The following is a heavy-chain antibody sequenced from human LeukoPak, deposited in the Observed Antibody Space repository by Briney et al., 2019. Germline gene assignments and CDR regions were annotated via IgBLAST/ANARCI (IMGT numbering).Heavy chain of an antibody. CDR1: GFTFSASA. Sequence: GGSLRLSCSASGFTFSASAMHWVRQAPGKVAQFVSAITTNGRNTYYADSVKGRFTISRDNSKSTLDLQMRSLRAEDTAVYYCVRDLTWGQGTLVTVSS. CDR2: ITTNGRNT. J-gene: IGHJ4*02. CDR3: VRDLT. D-gene: IGHD4/OR15-4a*01. V-gene: IGHV3-64D*06.